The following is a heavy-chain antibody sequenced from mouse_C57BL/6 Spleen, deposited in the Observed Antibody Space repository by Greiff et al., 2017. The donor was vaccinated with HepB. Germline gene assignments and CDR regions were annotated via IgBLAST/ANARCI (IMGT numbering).Heavy chain of an antibody. D-gene: IGHD1-1*01. CDR2: IYPSDSET. V-gene: IGHV1-61*01. J-gene: IGHJ2*01. CDR1: GYTFTSYW. CDR3: ARGRNYYGDYFDY. Sequence: VQLQQPGAELVRPGSSVKLSCKASGYTFTSYWMDWVKQRPGQGLEWIGNIYPSDSETHYNQKFKDKATLTVDKSSSTAYMQLSSLTSEDSAVYYCARGRNYYGDYFDYWGQGTTLTVSS.